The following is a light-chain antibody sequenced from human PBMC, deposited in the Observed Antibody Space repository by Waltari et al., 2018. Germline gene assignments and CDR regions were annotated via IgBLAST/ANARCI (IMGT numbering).Light chain of an antibody. Sequence: QSVLTQPPSASGTPGQRVTISCSRTSSNLGNHVVHWYTQVPGTAPKLPIYRNELRPARVPYRFSACESGTSASLAISGRQSEDEAEYYCASWDDSLNGHWVFGGGTKVTVL. V-gene: IGLV1-44*01. CDR2: RNE. J-gene: IGLJ3*02. CDR1: SSNLGNHV. CDR3: ASWDDSLNGHWV.